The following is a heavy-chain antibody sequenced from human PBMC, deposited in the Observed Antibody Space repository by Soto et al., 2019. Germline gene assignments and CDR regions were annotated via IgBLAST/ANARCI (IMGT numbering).Heavy chain of an antibody. CDR1: VGSFSCYY. V-gene: IGHV4-34*01. CDR2: INHSGST. CDR3: ARLKGVAARLYYYYGMDV. D-gene: IGHD6-6*01. J-gene: IGHJ6*02. Sequence: SETLSLTCAVYVGSFSCYYGIWIRQPPGKGLEWIGEINHSGSTNYNPSLKSRVTISVDTSKNQFSLKLSSVTAADTAVYYCARLKGVAARLYYYYGMDVWGQGTTVTVSS.